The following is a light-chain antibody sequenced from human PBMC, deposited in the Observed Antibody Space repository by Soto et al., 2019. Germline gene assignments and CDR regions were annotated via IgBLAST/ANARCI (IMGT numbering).Light chain of an antibody. V-gene: IGKV1-5*03. Sequence: DIQITQSPSTLSASVGDRVTITCRASQSISSWLAWYQQKPGKAPKLLIYKASSLESGVPSMFSGSGSGTEFTLTISTLQPDDFATYDCQQYNSYPRTVGHGAMV. CDR2: KAS. CDR3: QQYNSYPRT. CDR1: QSISSW. J-gene: IGKJ1*01.